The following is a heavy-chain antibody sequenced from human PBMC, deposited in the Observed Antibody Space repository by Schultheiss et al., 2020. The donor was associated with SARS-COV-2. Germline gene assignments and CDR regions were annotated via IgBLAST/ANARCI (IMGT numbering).Heavy chain of an antibody. CDR1: GGTFSSYA. J-gene: IGHJ4*02. CDR3: ARDWGGSYYDYVY. D-gene: IGHD3-16*01. Sequence: GESLKISCKASGGTFSSYAISWVRQAPGQGLEWMGWINPNSGGTNYAQKFQGRVTMTRDTSISTAYMELSRLRSDDTAVYYCARDWGGSYYDYVYWGQGTLVTVSS. CDR2: INPNSGGT. V-gene: IGHV1-2*02.